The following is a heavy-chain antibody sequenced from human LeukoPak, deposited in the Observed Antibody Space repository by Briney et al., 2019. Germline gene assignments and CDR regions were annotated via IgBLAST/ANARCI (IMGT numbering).Heavy chain of an antibody. CDR1: GGSFSGYY. D-gene: IGHD1/OR15-1a*01. Sequence: SETLSLTCAVYGGSFSGYYWSWIRQPPGKGLEWIGETNHSGSTNYNPSLKSRVTISVDTSKNQFSLKLSSVTAADTAVYYCARLPNWNKYYFDYWGQGTLVTVSS. CDR2: TNHSGST. J-gene: IGHJ4*02. CDR3: ARLPNWNKYYFDY. V-gene: IGHV4-34*01.